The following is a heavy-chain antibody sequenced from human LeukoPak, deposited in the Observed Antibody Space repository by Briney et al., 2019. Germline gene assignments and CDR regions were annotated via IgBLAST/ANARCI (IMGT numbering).Heavy chain of an antibody. CDR3: ARNATYPFDS. CDR2: IYHSGCT. J-gene: IGHJ4*02. Sequence: SETLSLTCAVSGYSISSDCYWGWIRQPPGKGLEWIGSIYHSGCTSYNPSLKSRVTISVDTSKNQFSLKLTSVTAADSAVYYCARNATYPFDSWGQGTLVTVSS. CDR1: GYSISSDCY. V-gene: IGHV4-38-2*01.